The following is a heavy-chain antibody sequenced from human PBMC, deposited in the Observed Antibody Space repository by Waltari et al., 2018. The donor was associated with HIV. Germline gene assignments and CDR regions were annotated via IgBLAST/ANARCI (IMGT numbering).Heavy chain of an antibody. D-gene: IGHD6-19*01. CDR3: ARTRMVSSDWYAGGPAWFDP. CDR1: GASINLYS. CDR2: IEETGRT. V-gene: IGHV4-59*01. Sequence: QVQLQESGPRLVKPSEPLSLTCTVSGASINLYSWTWVRQIQGRQLEWIGYIEETGRTNYNPPLRSRITVSLDASAKDVYLNLTSVTPADTATYYCARTRMVSSDWYAGGPAWFDPWGQGILVTVSS. J-gene: IGHJ5*02.